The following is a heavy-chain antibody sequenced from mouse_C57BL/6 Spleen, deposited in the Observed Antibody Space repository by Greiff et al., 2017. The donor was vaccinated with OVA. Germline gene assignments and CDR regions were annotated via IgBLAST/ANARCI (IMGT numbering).Heavy chain of an antibody. V-gene: IGHV14-2*01. CDR2: IDPEDGET. Sequence: VQLQQSGAELVKPGASVKLSCTASGFNIKDYYMHWVKQRPEQGLEWIGRIDPEDGETKYAPKFQGKATLTADTSSNTAYLQRSSLTSEDTAVYYCAGFAGPGLAYWGQGTLVTVSA. J-gene: IGHJ3*01. CDR1: GFNIKDYY. CDR3: AGFAGPGLAY.